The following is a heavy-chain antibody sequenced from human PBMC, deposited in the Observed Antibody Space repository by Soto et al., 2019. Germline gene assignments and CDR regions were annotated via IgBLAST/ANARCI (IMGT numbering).Heavy chain of an antibody. J-gene: IGHJ6*03. CDR3: ARFVAARPTFGPGPYYYYMDV. D-gene: IGHD6-6*01. Sequence: SETLSLTCTVSGGSISSGGYYWSWIRQHPGKGLEWIGYIYYSGSTYYNPSLKSRVTISVDTSKNQFSLKLSSVTSADTAVYYCARFVAARPTFGPGPYYYYMDVWGKGTTVTSP. CDR2: IYYSGST. V-gene: IGHV4-31*03. CDR1: GGSISSGGYY.